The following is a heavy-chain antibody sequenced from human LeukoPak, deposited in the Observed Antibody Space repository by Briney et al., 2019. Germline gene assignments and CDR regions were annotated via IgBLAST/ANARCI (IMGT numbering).Heavy chain of an antibody. CDR3: ARANGYSSSWYPNY. V-gene: IGHV4-34*01. J-gene: IGHJ4*02. D-gene: IGHD6-13*01. CDR2: INHSGST. CDR1: GGSFSGYY. Sequence: PSETLSLTCAVYGGSFSGYYWSWIRQPPGEGLEWIGEINHSGSTNYNPSLKSRVTISVDTSKNQFSLKLSSVTAADTAVYYCARANGYSSSWYPNYWGQGTLVTVSS.